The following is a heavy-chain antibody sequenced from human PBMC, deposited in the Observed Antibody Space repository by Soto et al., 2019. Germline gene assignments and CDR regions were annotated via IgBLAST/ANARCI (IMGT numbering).Heavy chain of an antibody. CDR1: GGSFSGYY. D-gene: IGHD3-3*01. Sequence: SETLSLTCAVYGGSFSGYYWSWIRQPPGKGLEWIGEIYHSGSTNYNPSLKSRVTISVDTSKNQFSLKLSSVTAADTAVYYCARDWSSGYYFDYWGQGTLVTVSS. J-gene: IGHJ4*02. V-gene: IGHV4-34*09. CDR3: ARDWSSGYYFDY. CDR2: IYHSGST.